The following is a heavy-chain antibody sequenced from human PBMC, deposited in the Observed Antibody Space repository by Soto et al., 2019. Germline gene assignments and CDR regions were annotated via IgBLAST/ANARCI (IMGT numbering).Heavy chain of an antibody. Sequence: GASVKVSCKASGYTFTSYGISWVRQAPGQGLEWMGWISADNGKTNYAQKRQGRVTMTTDTSTSTAYMEISRLRSDDTAVHYCAREPQHYDLLTGYPGGMDVCGQGTTVTVSS. CDR1: GYTFTSYG. CDR3: AREPQHYDLLTGYPGGMDV. D-gene: IGHD3-9*01. V-gene: IGHV1-18*04. J-gene: IGHJ6*02. CDR2: ISADNGKT.